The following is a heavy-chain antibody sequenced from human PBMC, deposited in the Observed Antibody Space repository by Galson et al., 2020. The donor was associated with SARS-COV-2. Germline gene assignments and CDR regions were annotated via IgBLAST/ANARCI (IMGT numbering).Heavy chain of an antibody. Sequence: NSGGSLRLSCAASGFTFSSYSMNWVRQAPGKGLEWVSSINSSSSYIYYADSVKGRFTISKDNAKNSLYLQMNSLRAEDTAVYYCGIYYDSSGYYYGVDYWGQGTLVTVSS. V-gene: IGHV3-21*01. CDR3: GIYYDSSGYYYGVDY. D-gene: IGHD3-22*01. CDR1: GFTFSSYS. J-gene: IGHJ4*02. CDR2: INSSSSYI.